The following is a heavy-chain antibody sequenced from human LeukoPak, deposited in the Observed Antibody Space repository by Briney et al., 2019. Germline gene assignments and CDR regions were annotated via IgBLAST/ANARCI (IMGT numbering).Heavy chain of an antibody. V-gene: IGHV4-34*01. CDR3: ARGRIAVSGTGGKQCQSVSMLHDY. D-gene: IGHD6-19*01. CDR2: INHSGST. Sequence: SETLSLTCAVYGGSFSGYYWSWLRQPPGKGLEWIGEINHSGSTNYNPSLTSRVTISVDTSKNQFSLKLSSVPAADTAVYYWARGRIAVSGTGGKQCQSVSMLHDYWGQGTLVTVSS. CDR1: GGSFSGYY. J-gene: IGHJ4*02.